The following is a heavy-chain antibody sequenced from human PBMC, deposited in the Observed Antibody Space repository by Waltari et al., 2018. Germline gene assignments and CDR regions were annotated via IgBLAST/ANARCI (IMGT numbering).Heavy chain of an antibody. D-gene: IGHD3-3*01. CDR1: GYSFSTYW. Sequence: EVQLVQSGAEVKKPGESLQISCKGSGYSFSTYWIAWVRQMPGKGLEWMGIICPGDSETKYSPSFQGQVTISADKSINTAYLQWSSLKASDTAMYFCARRDYDFAPFDSWGQGTLVTVSS. J-gene: IGHJ4*02. CDR2: ICPGDSET. V-gene: IGHV5-51*01. CDR3: ARRDYDFAPFDS.